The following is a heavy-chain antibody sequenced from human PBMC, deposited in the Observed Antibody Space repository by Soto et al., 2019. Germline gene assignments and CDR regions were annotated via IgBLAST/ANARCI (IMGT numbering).Heavy chain of an antibody. CDR3: ARVENWNYFQYYFDY. J-gene: IGHJ4*02. V-gene: IGHV1-69*13. CDR1: GGTFSSYA. Sequence: GASVKVSCKASGGTFSSYAISWVRQAPGQGLEWMGGIIPILGTANYAQKFQGRVTIIADESTSTAYLELSSLRSEDTAVYYCARVENWNYFQYYFDYWGQGTLVTVSS. D-gene: IGHD1-7*01. CDR2: IIPILGTA.